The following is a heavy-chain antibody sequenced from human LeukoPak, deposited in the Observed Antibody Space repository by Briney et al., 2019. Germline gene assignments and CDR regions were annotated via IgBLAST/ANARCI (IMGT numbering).Heavy chain of an antibody. J-gene: IGHJ3*02. V-gene: IGHV3-23*01. CDR2: ISGSGGST. CDR1: GLTFSSYA. CDR3: AKVLPIVVVISAFDI. Sequence: GGSLRLSCAASGLTFSSYAMSWVRQAPGKGLEWVSAISGSGGSTYYADSVKGRFTNSRDNSKNTLCLQMNSLRAEDTAVYYCAKVLPIVVVISAFDIWGQGTMVTVSS. D-gene: IGHD3-22*01.